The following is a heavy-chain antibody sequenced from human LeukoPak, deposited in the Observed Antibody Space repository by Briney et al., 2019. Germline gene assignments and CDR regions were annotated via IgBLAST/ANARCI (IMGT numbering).Heavy chain of an antibody. D-gene: IGHD3-22*01. CDR3: ARYVRLGGDSSGSHQPYFDY. J-gene: IGHJ4*02. CDR2: IYYSGST. Sequence: SETLSLTCAVYGGSFSGYYWSWIRQPPGKGLEWIGYIYYSGSTNYNPSLKSRVTISVDTSKNQFSLKLSPVTAADTAVYYCARYVRLGGDSSGSHQPYFDYWGQGTLVTVSS. V-gene: IGHV4-59*08. CDR1: GGSFSGYY.